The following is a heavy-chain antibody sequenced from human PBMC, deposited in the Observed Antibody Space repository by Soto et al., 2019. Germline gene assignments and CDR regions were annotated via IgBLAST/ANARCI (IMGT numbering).Heavy chain of an antibody. CDR1: GYDFTTYW. Sequence: PGESLKISCKDSGYDFTTYWIGWVRQMPGKGLEWMAIIHPGDSDTRYSPSLQGRVTISADKSISTVYLQWSSLKASDTALYYCARMSGYDPPLFDYWGQGTLVTVSS. D-gene: IGHD5-12*01. J-gene: IGHJ4*02. CDR3: ARMSGYDPPLFDY. CDR2: IHPGDSDT. V-gene: IGHV5-51*01.